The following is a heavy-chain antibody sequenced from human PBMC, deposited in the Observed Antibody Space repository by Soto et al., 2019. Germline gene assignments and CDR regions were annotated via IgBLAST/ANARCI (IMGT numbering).Heavy chain of an antibody. CDR1: GGTFSSDT. V-gene: IGHV1-69*02. D-gene: IGHD2-15*01. CDR2: IIPILGIA. J-gene: IGHJ6*02. CDR3: ARGCSGGSCYPFRYYYYGMDV. Sequence: QVQLVQSGAEVKKPGSSVKVSCKASGGTFSSDTISWVRQAPGQGLEWMGRIIPILGIANYAQKFQGRVTITADKSTSTAYMELSSLRSEDTAVYYCARGCSGGSCYPFRYYYYGMDVWGQGTTVTVSS.